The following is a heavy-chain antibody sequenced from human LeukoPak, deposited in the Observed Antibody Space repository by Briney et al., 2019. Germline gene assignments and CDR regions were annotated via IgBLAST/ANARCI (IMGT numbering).Heavy chain of an antibody. CDR3: AKDLRPDGVGNFDH. J-gene: IGHJ4*02. CDR2: ILASGSPT. Sequence: GGSLRLSCAASGFNFNSYTMNWVRQAPGKGLQWVANILASGSPTYYADSAKGRFIISRDNSKNTVYLQMNSLRVEDTAIYYCAKDLRPDGVGNFDHWGQGILVTVSS. CDR1: GFNFNSYT. D-gene: IGHD2-8*01. V-gene: IGHV3-23*01.